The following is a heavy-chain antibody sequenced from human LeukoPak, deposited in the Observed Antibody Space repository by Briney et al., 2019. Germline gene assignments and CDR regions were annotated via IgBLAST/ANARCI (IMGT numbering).Heavy chain of an antibody. V-gene: IGHV3-53*01. D-gene: IGHD6-19*01. Sequence: GGSVRLSCAASGVIVSRNFMSWVRQAPGKGLQWVAIMYAGGTTDYSESVRGRFYISRDTSNNTLSLQMNSLRAEDTAVYYCTRGSGSGWPLDRWGQGTLVTVSS. J-gene: IGHJ5*02. CDR2: MYAGGTT. CDR1: GVIVSRNF. CDR3: TRGSGSGWPLDR.